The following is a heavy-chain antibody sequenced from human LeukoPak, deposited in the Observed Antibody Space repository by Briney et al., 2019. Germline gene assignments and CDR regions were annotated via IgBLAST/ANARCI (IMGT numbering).Heavy chain of an antibody. V-gene: IGHV4-38-2*01. CDR1: GYSISSGYY. Sequence: PSEALSLTCAVSGYSISSGYYWGWIRQPPGKGLEWIGSIYHSGSTYFSPSLKSRVTISVDTSNNQFSLRLRSVTAADTAVYYCARHRYYYDRSGSYYFDYWGQGALVTVSS. D-gene: IGHD3-22*01. CDR3: ARHRYYYDRSGSYYFDY. CDR2: IYHSGST. J-gene: IGHJ4*02.